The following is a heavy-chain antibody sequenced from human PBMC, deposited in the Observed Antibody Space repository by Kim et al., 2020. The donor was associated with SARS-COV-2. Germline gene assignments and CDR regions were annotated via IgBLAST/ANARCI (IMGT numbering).Heavy chain of an antibody. CDR2: ISSSSSYI. V-gene: IGHV3-21*01. Sequence: GGSLRLSCAASGFTFSSYSMNWVRQAPGKGLEWVSSISSSSSYIYYADSVKGRFTISRDNAKNSLYLQMNSLRAEDTAVYYCARVFSYSSGWGGSDYYCMDVWGQGTTVTVSS. CDR3: ARVFSYSSGWGGSDYYCMDV. D-gene: IGHD6-19*01. CDR1: GFTFSSYS. J-gene: IGHJ6*02.